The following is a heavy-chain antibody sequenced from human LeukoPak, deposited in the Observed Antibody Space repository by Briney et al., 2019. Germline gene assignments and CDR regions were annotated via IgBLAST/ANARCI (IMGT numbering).Heavy chain of an antibody. CDR3: ARAPPHYDFWSGFYYYYYMDV. CDR1: GGTFSSYA. CDR2: IIPIFGTA. V-gene: IGHV1-69*01. J-gene: IGHJ6*03. Sequence: VASVKVSCKASGGTFSSYAISWVRQAPGQGLEWMGGIIPIFGTANYAQKFQGRVTITADESTSTAYMELSSLRSEDTAVYYCARAPPHYDFWSGFYYYYYMDVWGKGTTVTVSS. D-gene: IGHD3-3*01.